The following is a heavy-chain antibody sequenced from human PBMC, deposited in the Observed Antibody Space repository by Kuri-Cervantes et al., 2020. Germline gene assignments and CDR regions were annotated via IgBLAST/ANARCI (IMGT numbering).Heavy chain of an antibody. Sequence: SLKISCAASRFTFADCAMHWVRQVPGKGLEWVSGISWNSDTIGYADSVKGRFTISRDNAKNSLFLQMNSLRAEDTALYYCAKSNAGTTGAIDYWGQGALVTVSS. D-gene: IGHD1-1*01. CDR2: ISWNSDTI. CDR3: AKSNAGTTGAIDY. J-gene: IGHJ4*02. CDR1: RFTFADCA. V-gene: IGHV3-9*01.